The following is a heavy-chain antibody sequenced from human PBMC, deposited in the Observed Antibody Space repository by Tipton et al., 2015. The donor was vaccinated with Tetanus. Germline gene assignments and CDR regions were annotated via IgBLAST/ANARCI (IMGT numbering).Heavy chain of an antibody. J-gene: IGHJ4*02. D-gene: IGHD2-8*01. CDR1: GYIFNNYW. CDR2: IYPGDSDT. CDR3: ARAHCSDGVCNFDY. Sequence: MQLVQSGGEVKKPGESLKISCKGSGYIFNNYWIGWVRQMPGKGLEWMGIIYPGDSDTRYSPSFQGQVTISVAKSISTAYLQWSSLKASDSSMFYCARAHCSDGVCNFDYWGQGALVAVAS. V-gene: IGHV5-51*01.